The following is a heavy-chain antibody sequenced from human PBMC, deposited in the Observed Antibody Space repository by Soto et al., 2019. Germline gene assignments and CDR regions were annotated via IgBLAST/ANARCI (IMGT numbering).Heavy chain of an antibody. Sequence: GGSLRLSCAASGFTFSRYGMHWVRQAPGKGLEWVAVISYDGSNKYYADSVKGRFTISRDNSKNTLYLQMNSLRAEDTAVYYCAKDRKHSGYGRKWYYYYGMDVWGQGTTVTVSS. CDR3: AKDRKHSGYGRKWYYYYGMDV. J-gene: IGHJ6*02. CDR1: GFTFSRYG. D-gene: IGHD5-12*01. V-gene: IGHV3-30*18. CDR2: ISYDGSNK.